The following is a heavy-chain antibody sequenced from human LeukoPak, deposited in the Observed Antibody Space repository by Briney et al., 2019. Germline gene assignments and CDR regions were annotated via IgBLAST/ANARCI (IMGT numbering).Heavy chain of an antibody. Sequence: GGSLRLSCAASGFTVSSNYMSWVRQAPGKGLEWVSVIYSGGSTYYADSVKGRFTISRDNSKNTLYLQMNSLRVEDTAVYYCAKGSSDSRPYYFDYWGQGTLVIVSS. J-gene: IGHJ4*02. CDR2: IYSGGST. V-gene: IGHV3-53*01. CDR1: GFTVSSNY. D-gene: IGHD3-22*01. CDR3: AKGSSDSRPYYFDY.